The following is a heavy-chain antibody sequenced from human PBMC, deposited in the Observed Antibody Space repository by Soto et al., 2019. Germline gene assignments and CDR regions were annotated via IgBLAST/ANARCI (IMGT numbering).Heavy chain of an antibody. CDR3: ARTDTISGVLIHSDF. V-gene: IGHV1-69*13. CDR1: GGTFSTYG. D-gene: IGHD3-3*01. Sequence: GASVKVSCKASGGTFSTYGISWVRQAPGQGLEWMGGIIPILGTPNYAQKFQGRVTITADESTSTAYMELSSLRSEDTAVYYCARTDTISGVLIHSDFWGQGTLVTVSS. CDR2: IIPILGTP. J-gene: IGHJ4*02.